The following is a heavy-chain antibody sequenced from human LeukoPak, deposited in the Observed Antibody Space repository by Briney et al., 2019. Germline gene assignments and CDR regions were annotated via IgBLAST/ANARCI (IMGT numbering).Heavy chain of an antibody. CDR1: GYTFTSYY. J-gene: IGHJ4*02. Sequence: GASVKVSCKASGYTFTSYYMHWVRQAPGQGLEWMGIINPSGGSTSYAQKFQGRVTMTRDTSTSTVYMELSSLRSEDTAVYYCARDLGYCTNGVCLTRFDYWGQGTLVAVSS. D-gene: IGHD2-8*01. V-gene: IGHV1-46*01. CDR3: ARDLGYCTNGVCLTRFDY. CDR2: INPSGGST.